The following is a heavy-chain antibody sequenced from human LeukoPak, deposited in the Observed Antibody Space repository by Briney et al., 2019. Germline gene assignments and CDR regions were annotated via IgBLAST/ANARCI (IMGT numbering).Heavy chain of an antibody. V-gene: IGHV4-34*01. Sequence: SETLSLTCAVYGGSFSGYYWSWIRQPPGKGLEWIGEINHSGSTNYNPSLKSRVTISVDTSKNQFPLKLSSVTAADTAVYYCARDHYYDSSGPHDWGQGTLVTVSS. CDR3: ARDHYYDSSGPHD. J-gene: IGHJ4*02. D-gene: IGHD3-22*01. CDR2: INHSGST. CDR1: GGSFSGYY.